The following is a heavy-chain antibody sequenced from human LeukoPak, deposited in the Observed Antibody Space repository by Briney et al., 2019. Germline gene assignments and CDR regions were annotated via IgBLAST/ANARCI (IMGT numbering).Heavy chain of an antibody. CDR2: ISSSSSYI. CDR3: ARETVNCGGDCIDY. V-gene: IGHV3-21*01. Sequence: PRGSRSPSCAAPGITFSSYSMNWVSQAPGKGLEWVSSISSSSSYIYYADSVKGRFTISRDNAKNSLYLQMNSLRAEDTAVYYCARETVNCGGDCIDYWGQRTVVAVSS. J-gene: IGHJ4*02. D-gene: IGHD2-21*02. CDR1: GITFSSYS.